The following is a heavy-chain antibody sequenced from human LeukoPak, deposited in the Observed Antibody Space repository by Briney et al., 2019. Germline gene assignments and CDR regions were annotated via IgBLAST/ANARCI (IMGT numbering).Heavy chain of an antibody. D-gene: IGHD3-10*01. Sequence: PGVSLRLSCAASGFTFSSYGMLWLPQAPGRGRMWLRFIRYDGSNKYYAVSVKGLFTIPRDISKNTLYLKMKSLSAGDTCVLHCAKESDRENWFDTCGEGTLVTVSS. V-gene: IGHV3-30*02. J-gene: IGHJ5*02. CDR1: GFTFSSYG. CDR2: IRYDGSNK. CDR3: AKESDRENWFDT.